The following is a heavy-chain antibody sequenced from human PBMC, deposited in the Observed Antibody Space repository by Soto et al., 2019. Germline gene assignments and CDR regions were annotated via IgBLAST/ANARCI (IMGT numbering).Heavy chain of an antibody. CDR2: ISSDSSTI. D-gene: IGHD6-13*01. CDR3: ARGGSGSSWYGDY. J-gene: IGHJ4*02. V-gene: IGHV3-48*02. CDR1: GFTFSSYN. Sequence: EVQLVESGGGLLQPGGSLRLSCAASGFTFSSYNMNWVRQAPGKGVEWVSCISSDSSTIAYAGFVKGRFIISRDNAKSSLYLQMNSLRDEDTAAYYCARGGSGSSWYGDYWGQGTLVTASS.